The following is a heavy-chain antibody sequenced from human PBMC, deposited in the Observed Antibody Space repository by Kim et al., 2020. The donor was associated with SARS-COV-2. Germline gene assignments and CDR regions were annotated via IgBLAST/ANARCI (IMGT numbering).Heavy chain of an antibody. J-gene: IGHJ5*02. CDR2: INPNICGT. CDR1: GYTFTDYY. Sequence: ASVKVSCKASGYTFTDYYMHWVRQAPGQGLEWMGRINPNICGTNYAQKFQGRVTMTRDTSISTAYMELSRLRSDDTAVYYCARGYSSTWSDHWGQGTLVTVSS. D-gene: IGHD6-13*01. V-gene: IGHV1-2*06. CDR3: ARGYSSTWSDH.